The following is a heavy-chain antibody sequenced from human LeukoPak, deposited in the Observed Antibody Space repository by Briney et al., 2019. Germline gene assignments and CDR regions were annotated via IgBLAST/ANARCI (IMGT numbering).Heavy chain of an antibody. D-gene: IGHD2-21*01. Sequence: SETLSLTCSVNGESFSHFYWAWIRQFPGKGLEWIGEINHEGSNNYNPSLNSRGTISVDVSKKQFSLKLTSVTAADTSGVYCGVKSQVWHDDRLSTWFDPWGQGTRVTVSS. CDR2: INHEGSN. CDR3: GVKSQVWHDDRLSTWFDP. J-gene: IGHJ5*02. CDR1: GESFSHFY. V-gene: IGHV4-34*01.